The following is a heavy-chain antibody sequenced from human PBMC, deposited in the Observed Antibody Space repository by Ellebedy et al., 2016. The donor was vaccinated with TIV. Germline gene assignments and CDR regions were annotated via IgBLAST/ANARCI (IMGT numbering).Heavy chain of an antibody. CDR2: LYYTGST. CDR3: VSSASMDAFDL. CDR1: GGSLSDNY. Sequence: SETLSLTCAVSGGSLSDNYWTWIRQAPGKGLEWIGYLYYTGSTNYNPPLKSRVTISVNTPRNQFSLKLSSVTTADTAVYYCVSSASMDAFDLWGQGTMVTVSS. J-gene: IGHJ3*01. V-gene: IGHV4-59*01. D-gene: IGHD3-16*01.